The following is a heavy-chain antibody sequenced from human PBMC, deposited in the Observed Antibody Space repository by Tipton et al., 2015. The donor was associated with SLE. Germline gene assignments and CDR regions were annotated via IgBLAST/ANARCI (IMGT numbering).Heavy chain of an antibody. D-gene: IGHD1-14*01. Sequence: QVQLVQSGAEVKKPGASVKVSCKASGYTFTSYGISWVRQAPGQGLEWMGIINPDGGTTIYAQKFQGRVTMTRDTSTNTFYMDVSSLRLEDAAVYYCARVVTGTPHGMDVWGQGTTVIVSS. CDR3: ARVVTGTPHGMDV. V-gene: IGHV1-46*01. CDR2: INPDGGTT. J-gene: IGHJ6*02. CDR1: GYTFTSYG.